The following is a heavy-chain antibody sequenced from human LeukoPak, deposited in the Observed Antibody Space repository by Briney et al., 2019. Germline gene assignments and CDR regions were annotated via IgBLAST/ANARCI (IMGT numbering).Heavy chain of an antibody. CDR2: INPGRGTT. V-gene: IGHV1-46*01. J-gene: IGHJ4*02. Sequence: ASVKVSCKASGYTFTNYYLHWVRQAPGQGLEWMGMINPGRGTTTYAQKFQGRVTMTRHTSTSTVYMELSALRSEDRAVFYCARSVGATKIPVRFDYWGQGTLVTVS. CDR1: GYTFTNYY. D-gene: IGHD1-26*01. CDR3: ARSVGATKIPVRFDY.